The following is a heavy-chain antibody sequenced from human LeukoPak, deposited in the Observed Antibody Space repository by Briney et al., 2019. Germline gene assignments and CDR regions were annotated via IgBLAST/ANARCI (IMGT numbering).Heavy chain of an antibody. CDR2: IYYSGST. Sequence: SETLSLTCTVSGGSISSYYWNWIRQPPGKGLEWIGYIYYSGSTNYNPSLKSRITISVDTSKNQFSLKLSSVTAADTAVYYCAREPSSSRSDGFDIWGQGTMVTVSS. V-gene: IGHV4-59*01. CDR1: GGSISSYY. J-gene: IGHJ3*02. D-gene: IGHD6-13*01. CDR3: AREPSSSRSDGFDI.